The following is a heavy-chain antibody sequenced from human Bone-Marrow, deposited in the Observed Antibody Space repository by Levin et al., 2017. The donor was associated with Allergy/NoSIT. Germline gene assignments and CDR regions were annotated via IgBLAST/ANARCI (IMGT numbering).Heavy chain of an antibody. CDR3: AKFLGEKSAYIFDRWLDV. J-gene: IGHJ6*02. CDR1: GFTFDNYA. V-gene: IGHV3-23*01. CDR2: ISGSGGST. Sequence: GGSLRLSCAASGFTFDNYAMSWVRQAPGRGLEWLSTISGSGGSTYFADSVRGRFTISRYNSQATLFLQMDSLRAEDTAVYYCAKFLGEKSAYIFDRWLDVWGHGTTVIVSS. D-gene: IGHD3-16*01.